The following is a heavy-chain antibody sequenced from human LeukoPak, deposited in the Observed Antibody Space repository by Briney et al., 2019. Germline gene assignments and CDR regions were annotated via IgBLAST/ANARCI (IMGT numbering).Heavy chain of an antibody. Sequence: SETLSLTCTVSGGSIGPYYWTWIRQSPGKGLEWIGYISASGTTDYNPSLKGRVTMSVDTSKSQFSLHLNSVTAADTAVFYCARRSTLFYFDYWGQGALVTVSS. CDR2: ISASGTT. J-gene: IGHJ4*02. V-gene: IGHV4-4*09. CDR3: ARRSTLFYFDY. CDR1: GGSIGPYY.